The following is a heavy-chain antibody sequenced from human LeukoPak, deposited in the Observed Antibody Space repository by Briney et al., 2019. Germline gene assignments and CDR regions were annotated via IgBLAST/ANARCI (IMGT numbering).Heavy chain of an antibody. J-gene: IGHJ4*02. CDR1: GYTFTSYD. D-gene: IGHD5-18*01. CDR2: MNPNSGNT. V-gene: IGHV1-8*01. CDR3: ARGYSYDPFFDY. Sequence: ASVKVSCKASGYTFTSYDINWVRQATGQGLEWMGWMNPNSGNTGYAQKFQGRVTMTRNTSISTAYMERSSLRSEDTAVYYCARGYSYDPFFDYWGQGTLVTVSS.